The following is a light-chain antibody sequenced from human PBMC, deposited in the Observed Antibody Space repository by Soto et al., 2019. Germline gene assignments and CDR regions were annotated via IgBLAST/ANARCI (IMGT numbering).Light chain of an antibody. J-gene: IGLJ1*01. V-gene: IGLV1-51*01. CDR1: SSNIGSND. Sequence: QSALTQPPSVPAAPGQKVTIPCSGGSSNIGSNDVCWYQQVPGTAPKVLIYDNNKRPSGIPDRFSGSKSGTSATLGISGLQTGDEDDYYCGTWHSDSYVFGSGTKVTVL. CDR3: GTWHSDSYV. CDR2: DNN.